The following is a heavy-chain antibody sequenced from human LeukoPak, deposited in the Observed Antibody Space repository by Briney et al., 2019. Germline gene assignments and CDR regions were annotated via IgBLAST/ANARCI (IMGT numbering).Heavy chain of an antibody. CDR1: GGSISSYY. J-gene: IGHJ4*02. D-gene: IGHD6-19*01. V-gene: IGHV4-59*12. CDR2: IYYSGTT. Sequence: SETLSLTCTVSGGSISSYYWSWIRQPPGKGLEWIGYIYYSGTTNYNPSLKSRVTISVDTSKNQFSLKLSSVTAADTAVYYCARAVAGSYFDYWGQGTLVTVSS. CDR3: ARAVAGSYFDY.